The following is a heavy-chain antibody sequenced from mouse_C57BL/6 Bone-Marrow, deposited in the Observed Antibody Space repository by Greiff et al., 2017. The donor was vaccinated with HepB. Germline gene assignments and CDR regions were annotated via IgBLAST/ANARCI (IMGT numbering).Heavy chain of an antibody. J-gene: IGHJ2*01. CDR2: IDPETGGT. CDR3: TREGWDWFDY. Sequence: VQLQHSGAELVRPGASVTLSCKASGYTFTDYEMHWVKQTPVHGLEWIGAIDPETGGTAYNQKFKGKAILTADKSSSTAYMELRSLTSEDSAVYYCTREGWDWFDYWGQGTTLTVSS. CDR1: GYTFTDYE. D-gene: IGHD4-1*01. V-gene: IGHV1-15*01.